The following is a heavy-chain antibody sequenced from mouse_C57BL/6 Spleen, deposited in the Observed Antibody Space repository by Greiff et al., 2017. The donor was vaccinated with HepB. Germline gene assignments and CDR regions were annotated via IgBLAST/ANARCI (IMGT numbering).Heavy chain of an antibody. D-gene: IGHD3-2*02. CDR2: INPNNGGT. Sequence: EVQLQQSGPELVKPGASVKISCKASGYTFTDYYMNWVKQSHGKSLEWIGDINPNNGGTSYNQKFKGKATLTVDKSSSTAYMELRSLTSEDSAVYYCAKRGRLLYAMDYWGQGTSVTVSS. J-gene: IGHJ4*01. CDR1: GYTFTDYY. V-gene: IGHV1-26*01. CDR3: AKRGRLLYAMDY.